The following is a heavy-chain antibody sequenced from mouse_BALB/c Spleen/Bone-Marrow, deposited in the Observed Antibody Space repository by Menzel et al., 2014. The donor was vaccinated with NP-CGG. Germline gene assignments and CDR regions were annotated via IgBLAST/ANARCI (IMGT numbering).Heavy chain of an antibody. D-gene: IGHD1-1*01. V-gene: IGHV1-7*01. J-gene: IGHJ3*01. CDR3: ARRAYGSGYGFAY. CDR2: INPTTGYT. Sequence: QVQLQQPGAELAKPGASVKMSCKASGYTFTSYWMHWVKQGPGQGLEWIGYINPTTGYTEYNQKFKDKATLTADKSSSTAYMQLSSLTSEDSAVYYCARRAYGSGYGFAYWGQGTLVTVSA. CDR1: GYTFTSYW.